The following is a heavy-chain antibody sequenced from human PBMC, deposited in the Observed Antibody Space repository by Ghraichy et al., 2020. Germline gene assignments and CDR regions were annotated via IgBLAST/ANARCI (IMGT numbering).Heavy chain of an antibody. Sequence: GGSLRLSCAASGFTFSSYWMHWVRQAPGKGLVWVSRINSDGSSTSYADSVKGRFTISRDNAKNTLYLQMNRLRAEDTAVYYCARDDGYYDILTGYYRYNWFDPWGQGTLVTVSS. CDR2: INSDGSST. D-gene: IGHD3-9*01. V-gene: IGHV3-74*01. CDR1: GFTFSSYW. J-gene: IGHJ5*02. CDR3: ARDDGYYDILTGYYRYNWFDP.